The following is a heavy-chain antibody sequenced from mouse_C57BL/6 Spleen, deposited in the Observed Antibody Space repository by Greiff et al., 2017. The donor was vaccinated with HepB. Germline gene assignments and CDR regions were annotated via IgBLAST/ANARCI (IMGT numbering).Heavy chain of an antibody. D-gene: IGHD3-2*02. CDR2: ILPGSGST. CDR1: GYTFTGYW. Sequence: QVQLQQSGAELMKPGASVKLSCKATGYTFTGYWIEWVKQRPGHGLEWIGEILPGSGSTNYNEKFKGKATFTADISSTTTYMQLSSLTTEDSAIYYCARPSSGRFAYWGQGTLVTVSA. J-gene: IGHJ3*01. V-gene: IGHV1-9*01. CDR3: ARPSSGRFAY.